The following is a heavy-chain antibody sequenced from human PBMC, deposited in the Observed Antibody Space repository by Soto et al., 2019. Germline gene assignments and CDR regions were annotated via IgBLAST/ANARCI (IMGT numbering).Heavy chain of an antibody. CDR1: GGSISSYY. D-gene: IGHD6-13*01. Sequence: SETLSLTCTVSGGSISSYYWSWIRQPPGKGLEWIGYIYYSGSTNYNPSLKSRVTISVDTSKNQFSLKLSSVTAADTDVYYCARDTSSWYDYWGQGTLVTVSS. J-gene: IGHJ4*02. V-gene: IGHV4-59*01. CDR3: ARDTSSWYDY. CDR2: IYYSGST.